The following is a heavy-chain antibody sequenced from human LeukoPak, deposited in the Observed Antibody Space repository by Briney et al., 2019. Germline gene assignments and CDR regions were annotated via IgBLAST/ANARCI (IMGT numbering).Heavy chain of an antibody. CDR2: IYSGGST. CDR1: GFTFSSYA. J-gene: IGHJ6*03. D-gene: IGHD3-3*01. V-gene: IGHV3-66*02. Sequence: GGSLRLSCAASGFTFSSYAMSWVRQAPGKGLEWVSVIYSGGSTYYADSVEGRFTITRDNSKNTLYLQMNSLRAEDTAVYYCARDPRFLEWLSHAGDYYYMDVWGKGTTVTVSS. CDR3: ARDPRFLEWLSHAGDYYYMDV.